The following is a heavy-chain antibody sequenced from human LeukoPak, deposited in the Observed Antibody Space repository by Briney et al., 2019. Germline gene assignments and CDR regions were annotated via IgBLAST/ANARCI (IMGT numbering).Heavy chain of an antibody. CDR2: IKKDGSEN. Sequence: GGSLRLSCAASGFTFSSYWMSWVRQAPGKGLEGVANIKKDGSENYYVDAVKGRFTISRDNAKNSLYLQMNSLRVEDTAVYYCARLYDDYWGQGTLVTVSS. V-gene: IGHV3-7*04. CDR3: ARLYDDY. D-gene: IGHD2-8*01. CDR1: GFTFSSYW. J-gene: IGHJ4*02.